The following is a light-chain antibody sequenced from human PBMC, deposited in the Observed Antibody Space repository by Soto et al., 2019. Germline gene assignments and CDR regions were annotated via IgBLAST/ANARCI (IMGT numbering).Light chain of an antibody. J-gene: IGKJ1*01. Sequence: DIVLTQPPGTLSLSPGERATLYSTASQSVSSNHLAWYQQKPGQAPRLLIYGGSSRATGIPVRFSGSGSETDFTLTITRLEPEDFAMYYCQQYSSSRTFGQGTKVDIK. CDR3: QQYSSSRT. V-gene: IGKV3-20*01. CDR1: QSVSSNH. CDR2: GGS.